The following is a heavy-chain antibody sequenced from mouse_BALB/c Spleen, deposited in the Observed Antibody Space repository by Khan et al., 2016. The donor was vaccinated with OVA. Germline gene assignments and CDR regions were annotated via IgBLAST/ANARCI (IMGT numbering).Heavy chain of an antibody. D-gene: IGHD2-4*01. J-gene: IGHJ4*01. Sequence: VQLKESGPGLVAPSQSLSLTCTISGFSLTNFGVHWVRQPPGQGLEWLVLMWNDGSTTYNSALKFRLTISKDNSKSQVFLKMNSLQTDDTAMYCCSRQPYYHYNIMDYWGQGTSVTVSS. V-gene: IGHV2-6-1*01. CDR3: SRQPYYHYNIMDY. CDR2: MWNDGST. CDR1: GFSLTNFG.